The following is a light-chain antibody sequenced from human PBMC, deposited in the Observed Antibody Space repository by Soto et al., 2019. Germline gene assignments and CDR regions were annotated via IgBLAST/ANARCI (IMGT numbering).Light chain of an antibody. Sequence: EVVLTQSPGTVSLSPGERATLSCRASQSITSNYIAWYQQKPGQAPRRLIYAASSRATGIPDRFSGSASGIDFTLSISRLEPEDFAVYYCEQYGSSVTWTFGQGTKVEIK. CDR2: AAS. J-gene: IGKJ1*01. CDR1: QSITSNY. CDR3: EQYGSSVTWT. V-gene: IGKV3-20*01.